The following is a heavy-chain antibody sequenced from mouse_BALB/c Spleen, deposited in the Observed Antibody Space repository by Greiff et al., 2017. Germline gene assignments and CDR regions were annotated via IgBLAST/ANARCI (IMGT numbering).Heavy chain of an antibody. CDR1: GDSITSGY. CDR2: INYSGST. Sequence: EVKLVESGPSLVKPSQTLSLTCSVTGDSITSGYWNWIRKFPGNKLEYMGYINYSGSTYYNPSLKSRISITRDTSKNQYYLQLNSVTTEDTATYYCARDYGTTGAMDYWGQGTSVTVSS. CDR3: ARDYGTTGAMDY. V-gene: IGHV3-8*02. D-gene: IGHD2-1*01. J-gene: IGHJ4*01.